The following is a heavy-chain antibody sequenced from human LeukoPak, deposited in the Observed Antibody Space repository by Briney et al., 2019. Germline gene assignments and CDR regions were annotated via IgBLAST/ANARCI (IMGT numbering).Heavy chain of an antibody. CDR2: IAGSGSNI. Sequence: GGSLRLSCAASGFTFSDYYMTWIRQAPGKGLEWVSYIAGSGSNIQYADSVKGRFTISRDNAKNSLYLQMNSLRAEDTAVYYCARAGGYRYGGFDYWGQGTLVTVSS. V-gene: IGHV3-11*01. CDR1: GFTFSDYY. J-gene: IGHJ4*02. CDR3: ARAGGYRYGGFDY. D-gene: IGHD5-18*01.